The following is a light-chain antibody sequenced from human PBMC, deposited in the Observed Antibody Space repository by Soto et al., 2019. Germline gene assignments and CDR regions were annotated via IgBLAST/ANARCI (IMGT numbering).Light chain of an antibody. V-gene: IGKV1-5*01. CDR1: QSISSW. CDR2: DAS. CDR3: QQYSRT. Sequence: DIQMTQSPSTLSASVGDRVTITCRASQSISSWLARYQQKPEKAPKLLIYDASSLESGVPSRFSGSGSGTEFTHTISSLRTNDFATCYCQQYSRTCGQGTKVDIK. J-gene: IGKJ1*01.